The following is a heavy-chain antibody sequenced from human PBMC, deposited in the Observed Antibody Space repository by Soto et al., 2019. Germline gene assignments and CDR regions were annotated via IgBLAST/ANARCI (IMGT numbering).Heavy chain of an antibody. D-gene: IGHD5-12*01. Sequence: EVQLLVSGGGSVQPGGSLRLSCEVSGFTLTNYAMSWVRQAPGKGLEWVSQISASGDRTYYADSVKGRFTIFKDSAKNTLLLQRNRLRGEDSAVYYCEGSWTWGQGTMVTVSS. V-gene: IGHV3-23*01. J-gene: IGHJ3*01. CDR3: EGSWT. CDR1: GFTLTNYA. CDR2: ISASGDRT.